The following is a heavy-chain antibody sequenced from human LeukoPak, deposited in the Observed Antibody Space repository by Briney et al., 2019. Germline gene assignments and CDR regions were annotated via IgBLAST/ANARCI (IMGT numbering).Heavy chain of an antibody. D-gene: IGHD3-10*01. Sequence: PGGSLRLSCAASGFTISSYSMNWVRQAPGKGLEWVSSISSSSSYIYYADSVKGRFTISRDNAKNSMYLQMNSLRAEDTAVYYCARGGSPTADYWGQGTLVTVSS. CDR1: GFTISSYS. J-gene: IGHJ4*02. CDR2: ISSSSSYI. CDR3: ARGGSPTADY. V-gene: IGHV3-21*01.